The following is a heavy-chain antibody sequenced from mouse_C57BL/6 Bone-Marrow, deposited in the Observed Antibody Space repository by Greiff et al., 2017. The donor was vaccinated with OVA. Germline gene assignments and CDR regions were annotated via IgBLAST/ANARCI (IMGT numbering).Heavy chain of an antibody. D-gene: IGHD1-1*01. CDR1: GYTFTSYG. Sequence: QVQLKQSGAELARPGASVKLSCKASGYTFTSYGISWVKQRTGQGLEWIGEIYPRSGNTYYNEKFKGKAPLTADKSSSTAYMELRSLTSEDSAVEFCARERGYYGSSYLDYWGQGTTLTVSS. J-gene: IGHJ2*01. CDR2: IYPRSGNT. CDR3: ARERGYYGSSYLDY. V-gene: IGHV1-81*01.